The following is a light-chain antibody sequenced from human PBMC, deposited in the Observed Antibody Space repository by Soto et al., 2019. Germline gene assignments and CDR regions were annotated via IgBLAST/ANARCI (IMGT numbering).Light chain of an antibody. CDR3: QEYNHWHPIT. CDR2: GAS. CDR1: QSINSK. Sequence: EIVLTQSPVTLSLSPGERATLSCRASQSINSKLAWYQQKPGQAPRLLIYGASIRATGIPARFSGSGSGTEFTLTISSLQSEDLAVYYCQEYNHWHPITFGGGTKVEIK. V-gene: IGKV3-15*01. J-gene: IGKJ4*01.